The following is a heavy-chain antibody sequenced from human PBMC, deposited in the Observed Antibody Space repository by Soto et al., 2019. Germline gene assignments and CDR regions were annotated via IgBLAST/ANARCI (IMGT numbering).Heavy chain of an antibody. D-gene: IGHD7-27*01. V-gene: IGHV4-31*03. CDR2: IYYSGST. J-gene: IGHJ3*02. CDR3: ASSGDAYDI. CDR1: GGSISSGGYY. Sequence: QVQLQESGPGLVKPPQTLSLTCTVSGGSISSGGYYWSWIRQHPGKGLEWIGYIYYSGSTYYNPSLXXRXTXLGDTSKNQFSLKLSSVTAADTAVYYCASSGDAYDIWGQGTMVTVSS.